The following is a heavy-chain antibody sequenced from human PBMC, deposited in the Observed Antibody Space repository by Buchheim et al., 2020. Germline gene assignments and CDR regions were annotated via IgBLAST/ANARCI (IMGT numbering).Heavy chain of an antibody. CDR1: GFIFSSYG. V-gene: IGHV3-30*18. Sequence: QVQLVESGGGVVQPGRSLRLSCAASGFIFSSYGMHWVRQAPGKGLEWVAVISYDGSNKYYADSVKGRFTISRDNSKNTLYLQMNSLRAEDTAVYYCAKGPTTRRFLEWLLYFDYWGQGTL. CDR2: ISYDGSNK. J-gene: IGHJ4*02. CDR3: AKGPTTRRFLEWLLYFDY. D-gene: IGHD3-3*01.